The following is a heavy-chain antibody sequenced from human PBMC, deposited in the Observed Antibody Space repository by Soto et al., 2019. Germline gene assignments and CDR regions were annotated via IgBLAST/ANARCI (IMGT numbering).Heavy chain of an antibody. Sequence: GGSLRLSCAASGFTFSSYAMSWVRQAPGKGLEWVSAISGSGGSTYYADSVKGRFTISRDNSKNTLYLQMNSLRAEDTAVYYCAKDSSQSGFPPVSDYWGQGTLVTVSS. CDR1: GFTFSSYA. CDR3: AKDSSQSGFPPVSDY. J-gene: IGHJ4*02. CDR2: ISGSGGST. D-gene: IGHD1-20*01. V-gene: IGHV3-23*01.